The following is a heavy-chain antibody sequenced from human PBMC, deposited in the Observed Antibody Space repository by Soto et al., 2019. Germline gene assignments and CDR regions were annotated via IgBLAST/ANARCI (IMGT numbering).Heavy chain of an antibody. D-gene: IGHD3-3*01. CDR1: GITFSNYW. J-gene: IGHJ3*02. CDR3: ARDQDDSSDAFDI. V-gene: IGHV3-7*01. Sequence: EVHLVESGGGVVQPGGSLRLSCAASGITFSNYWMTWVRQAPGKGLEWVANIKQDGSEKYYVDSVKGRFTISRDNAKNSLYLQMTSLRAEDTAVYYCARDQDDSSDAFDIWGQGTMVTVSS. CDR2: IKQDGSEK.